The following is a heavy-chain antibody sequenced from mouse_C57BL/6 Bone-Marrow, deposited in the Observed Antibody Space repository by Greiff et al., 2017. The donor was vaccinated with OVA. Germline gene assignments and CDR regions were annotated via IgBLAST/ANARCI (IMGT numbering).Heavy chain of an antibody. J-gene: IGHJ2*01. V-gene: IGHV1-64*01. CDR2: IHPNSGST. CDR1: GYTFTSYW. CDR3: ARDPIYYYGGSYVGKRDD. D-gene: IGHD1-1*01. Sequence: QVQLQQPGAELVKPGASVKLSCKASGYTFTSYWMHWVKQRPGQGLEWIGMIHPNSGSTNYNEKFKGKATLTVDKSSSTAYMQLSSLTSEDSAVYYCARDPIYYYGGSYVGKRDDWGQGTTLTVSS.